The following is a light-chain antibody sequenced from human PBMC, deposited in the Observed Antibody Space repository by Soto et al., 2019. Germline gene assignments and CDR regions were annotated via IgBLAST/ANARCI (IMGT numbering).Light chain of an antibody. V-gene: IGKV1-39*01. Sequence: DIQMTQSPSSLYASVGDRVTITCRASQGISTYLNWYQQKPGKAPKLLIYAASSLQSGVPSRFSGSGSETEFTLTISSLQPEDFATYSCQQSYSTTWTFGQGTKVEIK. CDR3: QQSYSTTWT. CDR2: AAS. CDR1: QGISTY. J-gene: IGKJ1*01.